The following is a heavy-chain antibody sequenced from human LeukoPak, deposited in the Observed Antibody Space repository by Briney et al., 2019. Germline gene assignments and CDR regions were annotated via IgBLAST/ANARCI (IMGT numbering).Heavy chain of an antibody. J-gene: IGHJ1*01. V-gene: IGHV3-30*02. Sequence: GGSLRLSCAASGFTFSSYGMHWVRQAPGKGLEWVAFIRYDGSNKYYADSVKGRFTISRDNSKNTLYLQMNSLRAEDTAVYYCARDASSGWPPEYFQHWGQGTLVTVSS. CDR1: GFTFSSYG. CDR2: IRYDGSNK. D-gene: IGHD6-19*01. CDR3: ARDASSGWPPEYFQH.